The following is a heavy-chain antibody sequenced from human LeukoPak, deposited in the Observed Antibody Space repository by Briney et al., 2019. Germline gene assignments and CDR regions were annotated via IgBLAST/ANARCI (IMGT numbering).Heavy chain of an antibody. J-gene: IGHJ4*02. CDR2: ISDSGST. V-gene: IGHV4-59*08. D-gene: IGHD5-24*01. CDR3: ARLVEEMATIPYFDY. CDR1: GGSISHYH. Sequence: SETLSLTCSVSGGSISHYHWSWIRQPPGKGLEWIGSISDSGSTNYSPSLKSRVTISVDTSKNQFSLKLSSVTAADTAVYYCARLVEEMATIPYFDYWGQGTLVTVSS.